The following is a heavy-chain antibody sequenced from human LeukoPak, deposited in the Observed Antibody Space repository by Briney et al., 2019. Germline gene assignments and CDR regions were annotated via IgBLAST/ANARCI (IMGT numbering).Heavy chain of an antibody. CDR2: ISAYNGNT. J-gene: IGHJ4*02. Sequence: ASVKVSCKASGYTFTSYGISWVRQAPGQGLEWMGWISAYNGNTNYAQKLQGRVTMTTDTSTSTAYMELRSLRSDDTAVCYCARDFMDFDPNDYWGQGTLVTVSS. CDR3: ARDFMDFDPNDY. CDR1: GYTFTSYG. V-gene: IGHV1-18*01. D-gene: IGHD3-9*01.